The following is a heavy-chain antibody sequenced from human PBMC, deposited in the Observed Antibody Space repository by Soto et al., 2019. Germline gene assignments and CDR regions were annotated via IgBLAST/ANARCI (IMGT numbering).Heavy chain of an antibody. J-gene: IGHJ5*02. CDR2: IYYSGST. V-gene: IGHV4-39*01. CDR1: GGSISSSSYY. CDR3: ARHWRAHCTNGVCYSPRAAPPNWFDP. D-gene: IGHD2-8*01. Sequence: SETLSLTCTVSGGSISSSSYYWGWIRQPPGKGLEWIGSIYYSGSTYYNPSLKSRVTISVDTSKNQFSLKLSPVTAADTAVYYCARHWRAHCTNGVCYSPRAAPPNWFDPWGQGTLVTVSS.